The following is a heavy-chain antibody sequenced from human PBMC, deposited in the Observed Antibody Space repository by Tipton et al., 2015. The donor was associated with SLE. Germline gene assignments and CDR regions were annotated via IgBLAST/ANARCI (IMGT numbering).Heavy chain of an antibody. CDR3: ARGFLYDGFQV. D-gene: IGHD2-2*02. J-gene: IGHJ1*01. CDR2: IYYGGGT. CDR1: GDSISNGDDY. V-gene: IGHV4-31*02. Sequence: LRLSCTVSGDSISNGDDYWSWIRQPPGKGLEWIGNIYYGGGTYYNPSLESRVTISLDTSKNQFSLKLNSVTPEDTAVYYCARGFLYDGFQVWGQGTLVTVSS.